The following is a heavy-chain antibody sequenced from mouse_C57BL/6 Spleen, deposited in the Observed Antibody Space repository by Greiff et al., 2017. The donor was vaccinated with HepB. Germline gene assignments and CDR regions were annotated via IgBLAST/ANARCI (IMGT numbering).Heavy chain of an antibody. V-gene: IGHV5-17*01. CDR3: ARRITGHAMDY. J-gene: IGHJ4*01. D-gene: IGHD1-1*01. CDR1: GFTFSDYG. CDR2: ISSGSSTI. Sequence: EVMLVESGGGLVKPGGSLKLSCAASGFTFSDYGMHWVRQAPEKGLEWVAYISSGSSTIYYADTVKGRFTISRDNAKNTLFLQMTSLRSEDTAMYYCARRITGHAMDYWGQGTSVTVSS.